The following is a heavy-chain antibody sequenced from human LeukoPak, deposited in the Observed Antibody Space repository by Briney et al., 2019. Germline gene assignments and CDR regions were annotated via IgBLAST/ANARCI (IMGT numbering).Heavy chain of an antibody. CDR3: TTLNPYDAFDI. CDR1: GFTFSNAW. J-gene: IGHJ3*02. Sequence: AGGSLRLSCAASGFTFSNAWMSWVRQAPGKGLEWVGRIKSKTDGGTTDYAAPVKGRLTISRDDSKNTLYLQMNSLKTEDTAVYYCTTLNPYDAFDIWGQGTMVTVSS. CDR2: IKSKTDGGTT. V-gene: IGHV3-15*01.